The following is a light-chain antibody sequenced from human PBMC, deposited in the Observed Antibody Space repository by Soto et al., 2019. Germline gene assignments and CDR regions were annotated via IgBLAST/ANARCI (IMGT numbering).Light chain of an antibody. J-gene: IGKJ1*01. V-gene: IGKV1-5*03. CDR2: KAS. CDR3: QQYNSYS. Sequence: DVQMTQSPSTLSASVGDRVRITCRASQSISSWLAWYQQKPGKAPKLLIYKASSLESGVPSRFSGSGSGTEFTLTISSLQPDDFATYYCQQYNSYSFGQGSKVDI. CDR1: QSISSW.